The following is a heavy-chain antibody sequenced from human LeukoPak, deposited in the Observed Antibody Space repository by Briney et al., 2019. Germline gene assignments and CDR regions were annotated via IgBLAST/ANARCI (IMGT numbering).Heavy chain of an antibody. CDR1: AFTFSSYS. CDR2: ISSSSSYI. V-gene: IGHV3-21*01. J-gene: IGHJ4*02. CDR3: ARDGYYYGSGTRNFFDY. D-gene: IGHD3-10*01. Sequence: GGSLRLSCAASAFTFSSYSTNWVRQAPGKGLEWVSSISSSSSYIYYADSVKGRFTISRDNAKNSLYLQMNSLRAEDTAVYYCARDGYYYGSGTRNFFDYWGQGTLVTVSS.